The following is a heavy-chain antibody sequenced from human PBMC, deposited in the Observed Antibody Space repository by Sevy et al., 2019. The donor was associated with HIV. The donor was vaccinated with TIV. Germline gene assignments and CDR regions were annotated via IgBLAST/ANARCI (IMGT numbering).Heavy chain of an antibody. CDR2: ISSSSSYI. CDR1: GFTFSSYS. D-gene: IGHD6-19*01. V-gene: IGHV3-21*01. CDR3: ARGQWLAGRPVYYFDY. J-gene: IGHJ4*01. Sequence: GGSLRLSCAASGFTFSSYSMNWVRQAPGKGLEWVSSISSSSSYIYYADSVKGRFTISRDNAKNSLYLQMNSLRAEDTAVYYCARGQWLAGRPVYYFDYWGQGTLVTVSS.